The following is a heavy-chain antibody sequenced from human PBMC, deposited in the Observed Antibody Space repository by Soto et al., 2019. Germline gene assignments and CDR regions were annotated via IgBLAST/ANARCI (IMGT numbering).Heavy chain of an antibody. CDR3: ARDARTTWIPLWPKGGSFDY. CDR2: INPNSGGT. V-gene: IGHV1-2*02. CDR1: GYTFTGYY. J-gene: IGHJ4*02. Sequence: GASVKVSCKASGYTFTGYYMHWVRQAPGQGLEWMGWINPNSGGTNYAQKFQGRVTMTRDTSISTAYMELSRLRSDDTAVYYCARDARTTWIPLWPKGGSFDYWGQGTLVTVSS. D-gene: IGHD5-18*01.